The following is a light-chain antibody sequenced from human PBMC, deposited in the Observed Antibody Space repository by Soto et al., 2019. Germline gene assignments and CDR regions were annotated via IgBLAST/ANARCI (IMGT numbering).Light chain of an antibody. CDR2: EVS. CDR3: SSYTSSSTQV. CDR1: SSDVGSYNY. J-gene: IGLJ1*01. Sequence: QSVLTQPASVSGSPGQSITISCTGTSSDVGSYNYVSWYQLHPGKAPKLMIYEVSNRPSGVSNRFSGSKSGDTASLTISGLQAEDEADYYCSSYTSSSTQVFGTGTKVTVL. V-gene: IGLV2-14*01.